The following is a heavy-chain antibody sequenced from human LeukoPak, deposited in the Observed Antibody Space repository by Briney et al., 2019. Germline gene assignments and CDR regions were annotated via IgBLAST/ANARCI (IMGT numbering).Heavy chain of an antibody. CDR3: ARGVGYCSSTSCYWWFDP. V-gene: IGHV3-74*01. Sequence: GGSLRLSCAASGFTFSSYWMHWVRQAPGKGLVWVSRIISDGSSTGYADSVEGRFTISRENAKNTLYLQMNSLRAEDTAVYYCARGVGYCSSTSCYWWFDPWGQGTLVTVSS. D-gene: IGHD2-2*01. CDR1: GFTFSSYW. CDR2: IISDGSST. J-gene: IGHJ5*02.